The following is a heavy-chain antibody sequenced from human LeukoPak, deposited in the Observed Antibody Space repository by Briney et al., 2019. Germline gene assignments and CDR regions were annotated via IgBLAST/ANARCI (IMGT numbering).Heavy chain of an antibody. D-gene: IGHD2-2*01. CDR3: TRARYSSTWYQDGFFFDF. CDR2: INWNGGST. Sequence: GGSLRLSCAASGFTFDDYGMSWVRQAPGKGLEWVSDINWNGGSTGYADSVKGRFTISRDNAKNSLYLQMNSLRAEDTALYYCTRARYSSTWYQDGFFFDFWGQGTRVTVSS. CDR1: GFTFDDYG. V-gene: IGHV3-20*04. J-gene: IGHJ4*02.